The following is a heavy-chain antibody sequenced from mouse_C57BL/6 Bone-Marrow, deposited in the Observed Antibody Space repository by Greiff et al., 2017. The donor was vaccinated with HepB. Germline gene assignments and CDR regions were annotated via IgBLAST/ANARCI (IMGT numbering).Heavy chain of an antibody. CDR3: ARDNRATVDY. J-gene: IGHJ2*01. CDR2: ISDGGSYT. D-gene: IGHD1-1*01. Sequence: EVMLVESGGGLVKPGGSLKLSCAASGFTFSSYAMSWVRQTPEKRLEWVATISDGGSYTYYPDNVKGRFTISRDNAKNNLYLHMSHLKSEDTAMYYCARDNRATVDYWGQGTTLTVSS. V-gene: IGHV5-4*01. CDR1: GFTFSSYA.